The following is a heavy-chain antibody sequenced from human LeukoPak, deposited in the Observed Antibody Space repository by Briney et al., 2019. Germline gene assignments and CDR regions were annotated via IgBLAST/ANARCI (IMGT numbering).Heavy chain of an antibody. J-gene: IGHJ4*02. V-gene: IGHV1-46*03. CDR3: ARSDPAKLQFGY. Sequence: ASVKVSCKASGYTFTSYYMHWVRQAPGQGLEWMGIINPSGGSTSYAQKFQGRVTMTRDTSTSTVYMELSSLRSESTAVYYWARSDPAKLQFGYWGQGTLVTVSS. CDR2: INPSGGST. D-gene: IGHD1-7*01. CDR1: GYTFTSYY.